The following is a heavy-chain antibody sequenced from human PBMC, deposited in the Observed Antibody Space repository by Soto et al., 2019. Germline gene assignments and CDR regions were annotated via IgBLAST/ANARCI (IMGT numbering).Heavy chain of an antibody. CDR3: ARGVPRGNSGSDGGWFDP. D-gene: IGHD5-12*01. CDR1: GYMFIAYG. Sequence: GASVKVSFKASGYMFIAYGIAWVRQAPGQGLEWMGWISAYNGKTNYAQKFQGRVTMTTDTSTSTAYMEMRSLRSDDTAVYYCARGVPRGNSGSDGGWFDPWGQGTLVTVSS. V-gene: IGHV1-18*01. J-gene: IGHJ5*01. CDR2: ISAYNGKT.